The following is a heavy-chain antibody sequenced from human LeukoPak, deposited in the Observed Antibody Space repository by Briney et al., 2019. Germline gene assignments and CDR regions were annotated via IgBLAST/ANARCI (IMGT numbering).Heavy chain of an antibody. Sequence: SETLSLTCTVSSASITSSPYFWGWIRQSPGKGLEWIGSISYSGTTYYNPSLKSRVTISVDTSKNQFSLKLNSVTAADTAVYYCARVKRGYSYGPLEYYYFYMDVWGKGTTVTVSS. CDR1: SASITSSPYF. J-gene: IGHJ6*03. CDR3: ARVKRGYSYGPLEYYYFYMDV. CDR2: ISYSGTT. D-gene: IGHD5-18*01. V-gene: IGHV4-39*07.